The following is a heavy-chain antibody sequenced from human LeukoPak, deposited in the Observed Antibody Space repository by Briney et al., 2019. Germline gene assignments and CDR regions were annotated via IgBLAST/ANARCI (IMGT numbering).Heavy chain of an antibody. Sequence: EASVKVSCKVSGYTLTELSMHWVRQAPGKGLEWMGGFDPGDGETIYAQKFQGRVTMTEDTSTDTAYMELSSLRSEDTAVYYCATVHFRRGIHFDYWGQGTLVTVSS. D-gene: IGHD2/OR15-2a*01. V-gene: IGHV1-24*01. CDR1: GYTLTELS. CDR2: FDPGDGET. J-gene: IGHJ4*02. CDR3: ATVHFRRGIHFDY.